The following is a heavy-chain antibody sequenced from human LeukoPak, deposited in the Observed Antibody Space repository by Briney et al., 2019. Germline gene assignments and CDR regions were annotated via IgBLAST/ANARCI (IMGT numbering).Heavy chain of an antibody. CDR1: GFTLSSYA. J-gene: IGHJ5*02. CDR2: ISGSGCST. D-gene: IGHD1-26*01. Sequence: GGSLRLSCAGSGFTLSSYAMSWVRQAPGKGLEWVSAISGSGCSTYYADSVKGRFTIPRDNSKNTLYLQMNSLRAEDTAVYYCAKDRDRKASFWFDPWGQGTLVTVSS. V-gene: IGHV3-23*01. CDR3: AKDRDRKASFWFDP.